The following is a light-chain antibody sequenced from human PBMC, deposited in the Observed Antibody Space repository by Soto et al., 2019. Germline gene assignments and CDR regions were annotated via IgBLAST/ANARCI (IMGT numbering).Light chain of an antibody. Sequence: EVVLTQSPGTMSLSPGERATLSCRASQSVSNNYLAWYQQKRGQSPKLLIFGSTDRDTGIPDRFSGSGSGTDFTRTISRLESEDFAVYYGQQYGSSPPYTFGQGTKLEIK. CDR1: QSVSNNY. J-gene: IGKJ2*01. CDR3: QQYGSSPPYT. V-gene: IGKV3-20*01. CDR2: GST.